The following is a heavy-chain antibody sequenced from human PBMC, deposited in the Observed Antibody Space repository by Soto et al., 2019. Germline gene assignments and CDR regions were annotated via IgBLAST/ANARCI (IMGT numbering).Heavy chain of an antibody. D-gene: IGHD3-16*01. V-gene: IGHV3-74*01. J-gene: IGHJ4*02. CDR2: INYDGSTT. Sequence: EVHLVESGGGLVQPGESLRLSCAASGFTFSSYWMHWVRQAPGKGLVWVSHINYDGSTTGYADAVKGRFTISRDNAKDTVYLEMNSLTAEDTAVYYCARVARGAWGIFDSWGQGTLVTVSS. CDR3: ARVARGAWGIFDS. CDR1: GFTFSSYW.